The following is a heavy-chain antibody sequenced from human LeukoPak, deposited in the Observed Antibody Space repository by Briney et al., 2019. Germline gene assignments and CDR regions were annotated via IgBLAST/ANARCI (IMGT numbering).Heavy chain of an antibody. CDR1: GYTFTSYD. Sequence: ASVKVSCKASGYTFTSYDINWVRQATGQGLEWMGWMNPNSGNTGYAQKFQGRVTMTRNTSISTAYMELSSLRSEDTAVYYCARGGYGTTRSSHIWSNYQKRPYYFDYWGQGTLVTVSS. V-gene: IGHV1-8*01. CDR2: MNPNSGNT. D-gene: IGHD5-18*01. J-gene: IGHJ4*02. CDR3: ARGGYGTTRSSHIWSNYQKRPYYFDY.